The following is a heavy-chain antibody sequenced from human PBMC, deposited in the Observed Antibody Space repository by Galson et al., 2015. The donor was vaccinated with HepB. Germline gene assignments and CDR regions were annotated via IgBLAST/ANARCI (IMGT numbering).Heavy chain of an antibody. CDR2: FDPADSEM. D-gene: IGHD2-8*01. Sequence: SVKVSCKVSGYTLRQVYLYWVRQAPGKGLECMGGFDPADSEMKYVPKFQVRVTITADESTSTAYMELSSLRSEDTAVYYCARGGYCTNGVCYINYYYYGMDVWGQGTTVTVSS. V-gene: IGHV1-24*01. CDR3: ARGGYCTNGVCYINYYYYGMDV. J-gene: IGHJ6*02. CDR1: GYTLRQVY.